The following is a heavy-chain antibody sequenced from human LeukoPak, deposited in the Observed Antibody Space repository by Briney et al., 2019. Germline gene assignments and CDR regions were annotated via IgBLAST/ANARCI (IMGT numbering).Heavy chain of an antibody. CDR1: GGSISSYY. J-gene: IGHJ4*02. CDR3: ARVVGSGYDYFDY. Sequence: TSETLSLTCTVSGGSISSYYWSWIRQPPGKGLEWIGYIYYSGSTNYNPSLKSRVTISVDTSKNQFSLKLSSVTAADTAVYYCARVVGSGYDYFDYWGQGTLVSVSS. V-gene: IGHV4-59*01. CDR2: IYYSGST. D-gene: IGHD5-12*01.